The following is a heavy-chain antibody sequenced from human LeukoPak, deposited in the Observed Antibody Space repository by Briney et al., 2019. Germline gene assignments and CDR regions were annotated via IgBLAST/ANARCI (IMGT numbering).Heavy chain of an antibody. J-gene: IGHJ4*02. CDR2: INAGNGHT. CDR3: AIQIRGVVY. Sequence: ASVKVSCKASGYTFSSYAMHWVRQAPGQRLEWMGWINAGNGHTEYSQKFQGRVTFTRDTSASTAYVELSSLRSEDMAVYYCAIQIRGVVYWGLGTLVTVSS. D-gene: IGHD3-10*01. CDR1: GYTFSSYA. V-gene: IGHV1-3*01.